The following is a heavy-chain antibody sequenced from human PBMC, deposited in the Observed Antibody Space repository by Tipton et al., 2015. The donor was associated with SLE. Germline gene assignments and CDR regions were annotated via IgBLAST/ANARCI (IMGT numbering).Heavy chain of an antibody. Sequence: QSGAEVKKPGESLKISCKGSGYSFTNYWIGWVRQMPGRGLEWMGIIYPGDSDIRYSPSFQGQVTISADKSITTAYLQWSSLKASDTAMYYCARQGYCSGGSCYELGYWGQGTLVTVSS. D-gene: IGHD2-15*01. V-gene: IGHV5-51*01. CDR2: IYPGDSDI. CDR1: GYSFTNYW. CDR3: ARQGYCSGGSCYELGY. J-gene: IGHJ4*02.